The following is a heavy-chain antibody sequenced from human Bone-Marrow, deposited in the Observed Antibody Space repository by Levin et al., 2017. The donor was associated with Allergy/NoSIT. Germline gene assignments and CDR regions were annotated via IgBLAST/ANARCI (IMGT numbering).Heavy chain of an antibody. CDR3: VRAGYDYSNRYFDC. V-gene: IGHV3-11*01. CDR1: GFSFSDYY. D-gene: IGHD4-11*01. CDR2: ISSSGSTK. J-gene: IGHJ4*02. Sequence: TGGSLRLSCAASGFSFSDYYMSWVRQAPGKGLEWISHISSSGSTKYYADSVKGRFTISRDNAKNSLSLQMDSLRAEDTAVYYCVRAGYDYSNRYFDCWGQGTLVTASS.